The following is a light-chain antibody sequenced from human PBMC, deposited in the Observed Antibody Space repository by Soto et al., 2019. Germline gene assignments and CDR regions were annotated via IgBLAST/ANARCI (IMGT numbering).Light chain of an antibody. CDR1: QSILYSSNNKNF. J-gene: IGKJ1*01. V-gene: IGKV4-1*01. Sequence: DIVMTQSPDSLAVSLGERATINCKSSQSILYSSNNKNFLAWYQQKPGQPPKLLIYWASTRESGVPDRFSGSGSGTDFTLTISSLQAEDVAVYYCQQSYITPPTFGQGTKLETK. CDR3: QQSYITPPT. CDR2: WAS.